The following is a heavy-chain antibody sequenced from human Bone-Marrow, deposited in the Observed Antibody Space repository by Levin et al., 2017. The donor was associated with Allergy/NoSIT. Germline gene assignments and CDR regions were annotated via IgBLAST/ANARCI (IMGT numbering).Heavy chain of an antibody. Sequence: PGGSLRLSCKASGYTFTKYYMQWVRQAPGQGLEWMGIINPSGGSTSYAQKFQGRITMTRDTSTSIVYMELSSLRSDDTAVYYCARDIKKSKTSYFGSATVYWGQGTLVTVSS. J-gene: IGHJ4*02. CDR1: GYTFTKYY. D-gene: IGHD3-10*01. CDR3: ARDIKKSKTSYFGSATVY. CDR2: INPSGGST. V-gene: IGHV1-46*01.